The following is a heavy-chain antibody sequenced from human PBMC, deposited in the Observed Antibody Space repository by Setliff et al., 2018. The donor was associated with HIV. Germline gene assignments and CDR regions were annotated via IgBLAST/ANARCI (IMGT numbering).Heavy chain of an antibody. D-gene: IGHD4-17*01. CDR2: ISIYDGSEK. V-gene: IGHV3-30*14. Sequence: PGGSLRLSCAASGFTFTTYAMHWVRQAPGKGLEWVAVISIYDGSEKYYADSVKGRFTISRDNSKNTLYLQMNSLRAEDTAVYYCARGGARGDYGYFDYWGQGTLVTVSS. J-gene: IGHJ4*02. CDR3: ARGGARGDYGYFDY. CDR1: GFTFTTYA.